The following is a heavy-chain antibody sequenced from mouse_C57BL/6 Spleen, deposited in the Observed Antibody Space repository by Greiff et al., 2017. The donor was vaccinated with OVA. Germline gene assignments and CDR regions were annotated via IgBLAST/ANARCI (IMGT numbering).Heavy chain of an antibody. CDR2: ISSGGDYI. CDR1: GFTFSSYA. V-gene: IGHV5-9-1*02. CDR3: TREYDGYHCDY. Sequence: EVKLVESGEGLVKPGGSLKLSCAASGFTFSSYAMSWVRQTPEKRLEWVAYISSGGDYIYYADTVKGRFTISRDNARNTLYLQMSSLKSEDTAMYYCTREYDGYHCDYWGQGTTLTVSS. J-gene: IGHJ2*01. D-gene: IGHD2-3*01.